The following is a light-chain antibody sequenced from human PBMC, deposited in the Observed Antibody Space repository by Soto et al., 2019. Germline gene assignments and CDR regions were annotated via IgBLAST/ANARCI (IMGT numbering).Light chain of an antibody. Sequence: QSALTQPQSASGTPGQRVTISCSGSSSNIGTSSVHWFQQLPGTAPKLLISTTNQRPSGVPERFSGSKSGTSASLAISGLQSDDVADYYSAAWDYSLSGHVFGTGTKVTVL. CDR2: TTN. CDR3: AAWDYSLSGHV. V-gene: IGLV1-44*01. CDR1: SSNIGTSS. J-gene: IGLJ1*01.